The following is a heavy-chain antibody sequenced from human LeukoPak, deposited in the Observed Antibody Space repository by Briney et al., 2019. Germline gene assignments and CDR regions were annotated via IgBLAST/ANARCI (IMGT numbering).Heavy chain of an antibody. D-gene: IGHD4-23*01. V-gene: IGHV3-74*01. CDR1: GFTFSSYW. CDR3: ARGRPHGNDY. J-gene: IGHJ4*02. CDR2: IASDGNNR. Sequence: GGSLRLSCAASGFTFSSYWMNWVRQVPGKGLVWVSRIASDGNNRDYADSVKGRFSISRDNAKNTLYLQMNSLRVEDTAVYYCARGRPHGNDYWGQGTLVTVSS.